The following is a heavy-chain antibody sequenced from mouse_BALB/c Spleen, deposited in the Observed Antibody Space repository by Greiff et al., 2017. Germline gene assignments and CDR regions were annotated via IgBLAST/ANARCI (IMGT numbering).Heavy chain of an antibody. V-gene: IGHV2-9*02. CDR3: ARGGATMISFAY. J-gene: IGHJ3*01. D-gene: IGHD2-4*01. Sequence: VMLVESGPGLVAPSQSLSITCTVSGFSLTSYGVHWVRQPPGKGLEWLGVIWAGGSTNYNSALMSRLSISKDNSKSQVFLIMNSLQTDDTAMYYCARGGATMISFAYWGQGTLVTVSA. CDR2: IWAGGST. CDR1: GFSLTSYG.